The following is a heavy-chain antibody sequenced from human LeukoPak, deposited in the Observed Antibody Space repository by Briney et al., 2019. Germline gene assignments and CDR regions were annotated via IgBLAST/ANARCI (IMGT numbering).Heavy chain of an antibody. CDR2: IYYSGST. CDR3: ASDFDYDSSGYNY. J-gene: IGHJ4*02. V-gene: IGHV4-39*01. D-gene: IGHD3-22*01. CDR1: GGSISSSSYY. Sequence: KPSETLSLTCTVSGGSISSSSYYWGWIRQPPGKGLEWIGSIYYSGSTYYNPSLKSRVTISVDTSKNQFSLKLSSVTAADTAVYYCASDFDYDSSGYNYWGQGTLVTVSS.